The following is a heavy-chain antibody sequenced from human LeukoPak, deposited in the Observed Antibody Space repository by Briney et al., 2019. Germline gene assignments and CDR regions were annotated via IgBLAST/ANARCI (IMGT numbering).Heavy chain of an antibody. Sequence: GGSLRLSCAASGFTFSDYYMSWIRQAPGKGLEWVSYISSSGSTIYYADSVKGRFTISRDNAKNSLYLQMNSLRAEDTAVYYCARGFRYCTNGVCYTDYYYYGMDVWGQGTTVTVSS. CDR3: ARGFRYCTNGVCYTDYYYYGMDV. CDR1: GFTFSDYY. CDR2: ISSSGSTI. V-gene: IGHV3-11*01. D-gene: IGHD2-8*01. J-gene: IGHJ6*02.